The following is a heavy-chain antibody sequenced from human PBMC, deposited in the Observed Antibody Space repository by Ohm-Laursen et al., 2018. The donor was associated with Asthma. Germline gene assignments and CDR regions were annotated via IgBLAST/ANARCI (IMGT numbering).Heavy chain of an antibody. J-gene: IGHJ5*02. V-gene: IGHV4-30-4*08. Sequence: SQTLSLTCTVSGGSISSYYWSWIRQHPGKGLEWIGYIYYSGSTYYNPSLKSRVTISVDTSKNQFSLKLSSVTAADTAVYYCARGLGYCSSTSCLNWFDPWGQGTLVTVSS. CDR3: ARGLGYCSSTSCLNWFDP. CDR1: GGSISSYY. D-gene: IGHD2-2*01. CDR2: IYYSGST.